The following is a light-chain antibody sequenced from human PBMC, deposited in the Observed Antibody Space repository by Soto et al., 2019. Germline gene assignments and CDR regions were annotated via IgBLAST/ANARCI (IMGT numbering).Light chain of an antibody. CDR2: AAS. CDR3: RQYYSYPLT. J-gene: IGKJ4*01. V-gene: IGKV1-8*01. Sequence: AIRMTQSPSSLSASTGDRVTITCRASQGISSYLAWYQQKPGKAPKLLIYAASTLPSGVPSRFSGSGSGTDFTLTISCLQSEDFATYYCRQYYSYPLTFGGGTKVEIK. CDR1: QGISSY.